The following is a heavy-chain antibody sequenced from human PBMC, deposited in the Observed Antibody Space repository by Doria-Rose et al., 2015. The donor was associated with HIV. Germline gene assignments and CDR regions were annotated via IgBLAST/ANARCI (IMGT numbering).Heavy chain of an antibody. CDR2: ISSSSSYI. V-gene: IGHV3-21*03. D-gene: IGHD3-10*01. Sequence: LSCAASGLTFSSYSMNWVRQAPGKGLEWVSSISSSSSYIYYADSVKGRFTISRDNAKNSLDLQMNSLRAEDTAVYYCARGSPTSVPGIKGGGDYWGQGTLSPSPQ. CDR1: GLTFSSYS. CDR3: ARGSPTSVPGIKGGGDY. J-gene: IGHJ4*02.